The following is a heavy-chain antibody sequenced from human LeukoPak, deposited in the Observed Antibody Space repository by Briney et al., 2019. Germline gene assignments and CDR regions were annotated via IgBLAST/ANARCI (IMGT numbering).Heavy chain of an antibody. D-gene: IGHD3-3*01. J-gene: IGHJ4*02. CDR2: IYYSGST. V-gene: IGHV4-59*06. CDR3: ARDVRGLGVGN. CDR1: GGSISRYF. Sequence: PSETLSLTCTVSGGSISRYFWSWGGQSPGKGLEWIGYIYYSGSTYYNPSLKSRVTISVDTSKNQFSLKLSSVTAADTAVYYCARDVRGLGVGNWGQGTLVTVSS.